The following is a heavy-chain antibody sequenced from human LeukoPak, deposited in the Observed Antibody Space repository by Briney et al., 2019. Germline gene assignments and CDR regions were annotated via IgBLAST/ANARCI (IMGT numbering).Heavy chain of an antibody. V-gene: IGHV3-23*01. J-gene: IGHJ4*02. CDR3: AKQYDFWSGPDY. CDR1: GFTFSSYE. CDR2: ISGSGGST. Sequence: PGGSLRLSCAASGFTFSSYEMNWVRQAPGKGLEWVSGISGSGGSTYYADSVKGRFTISRDNSKNTLYLQMNSLRVEDTAVYYCAKQYDFWSGPDYWGQGTLVTVSS. D-gene: IGHD3-3*01.